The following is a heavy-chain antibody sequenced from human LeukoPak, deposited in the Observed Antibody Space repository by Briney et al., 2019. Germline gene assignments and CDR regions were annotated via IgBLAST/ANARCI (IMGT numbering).Heavy chain of an antibody. Sequence: ASVNVSCKASGYTFTSLDINWVRQASGQGLEWMGWINPNSGNRGYAQQFQGRVTITRDTSISTVYMELNSLRSEDTAVYFRAKVDGSPDYWGQGTLVTVSS. D-gene: IGHD2-15*01. V-gene: IGHV1-8*01. CDR2: INPNSGNR. CDR3: AKVDGSPDY. CDR1: GYTFTSLD. J-gene: IGHJ4*02.